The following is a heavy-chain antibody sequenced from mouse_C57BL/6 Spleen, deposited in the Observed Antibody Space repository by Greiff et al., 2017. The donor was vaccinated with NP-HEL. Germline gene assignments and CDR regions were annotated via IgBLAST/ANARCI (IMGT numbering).Heavy chain of an antibody. Sequence: VQLQQSGPELVKPGASVKIPCKASGYTFTDYNMDWVKQSHGKSLEWIGDINPNNGGTIYNQKFKGKATLTVDKSSSTAYMELRSLTSEDTAVYYCARSGGSSYVWYFDVWGTGTTVTVSS. J-gene: IGHJ1*03. V-gene: IGHV1-18*01. CDR2: INPNNGGT. CDR1: GYTFTDYN. CDR3: ARSGGSSYVWYFDV. D-gene: IGHD1-1*01.